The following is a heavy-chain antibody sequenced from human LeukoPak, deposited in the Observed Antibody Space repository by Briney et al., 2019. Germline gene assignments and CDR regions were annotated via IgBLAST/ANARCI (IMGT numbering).Heavy chain of an antibody. J-gene: IGHJ6*03. CDR2: ISAYNGNT. D-gene: IGHD2-15*01. V-gene: IGHV1-18*04. CDR1: GYTFTSYY. CDR3: ARGGGYCSGGSCYSTYYYYYMDV. Sequence: ASVKVSCKASGYTFTSYYMHWVRQAPGQGLEWMGWISAYNGNTNYAQKLQGRVTMTTDTSTSTAYMELRSLRSDDTAVYYCARGGGYCSGGSCYSTYYYYYMDVWGKGTTVTISS.